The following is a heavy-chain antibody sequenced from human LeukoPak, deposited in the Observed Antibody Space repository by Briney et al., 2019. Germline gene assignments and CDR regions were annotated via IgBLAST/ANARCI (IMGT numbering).Heavy chain of an antibody. CDR2: IYTSGST. CDR1: GGSISSGSYY. J-gene: IGHJ4*02. Sequence: PSETLSLTCTVSGGSISSGSYYWSWIRQPAGKGLEWIGRIYTSGSTNYNPSLKSRVTISVDTSKNQFSLKLSSVTAADTAVYYCARESGSLNYWGQGTLVTVSS. CDR3: ARESGSLNY. D-gene: IGHD1-26*01. V-gene: IGHV4-61*02.